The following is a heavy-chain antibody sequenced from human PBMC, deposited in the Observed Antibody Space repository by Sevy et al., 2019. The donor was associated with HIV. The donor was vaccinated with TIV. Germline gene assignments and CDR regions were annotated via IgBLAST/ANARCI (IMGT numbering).Heavy chain of an antibody. CDR1: GYTFTGYY. V-gene: IGHV1-2*06. J-gene: IGHJ4*02. D-gene: IGHD2-21*01. CDR3: ARDYSDRQDVPGGY. Sequence: ASVKVSCKASGYTFTGYYIHWVRQAPGQGLEWMGRINPNSSGTNYAQKFQGRVTMTRDTSISTAYMELSRLSSDDTAVNYCARDYSDRQDVPGGYWGQGTLVTVSP. CDR2: INPNSSGT.